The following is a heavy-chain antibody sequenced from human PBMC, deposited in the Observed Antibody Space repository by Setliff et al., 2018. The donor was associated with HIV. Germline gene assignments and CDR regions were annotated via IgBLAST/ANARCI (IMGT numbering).Heavy chain of an antibody. CDR2: SSAYNGNT. Sequence: ASVKVSCQASGYTFTSYDISWVRQAPGQGLEWMGWSSAYNGNTNYAQKLQGRVTRTTDTSPSTAYRELRSLRSDDTAVYYCAREIGDYYDSSGYYPPTGYYYGMDVWGQGTTVTVSS. D-gene: IGHD3-22*01. J-gene: IGHJ6*02. V-gene: IGHV1-18*01. CDR1: GYTFTSYD. CDR3: AREIGDYYDSSGYYPPTGYYYGMDV.